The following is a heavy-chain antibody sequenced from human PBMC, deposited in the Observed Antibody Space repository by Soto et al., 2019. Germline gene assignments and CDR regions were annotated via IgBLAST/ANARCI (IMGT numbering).Heavy chain of an antibody. Sequence: PSETLSLTCTVSGGSISSGNYYWSWIRQPPGKGLEWIGFISYSGSTYYSTSLKSRVTISVDTSKNQFSLKLSSVTAADTAVYYCATRLRSTGPWGQGTLVTVSS. D-gene: IGHD4-17*01. J-gene: IGHJ5*02. V-gene: IGHV4-30-4*01. CDR1: GGSISSGNYY. CDR2: ISYSGST. CDR3: ATRLRSTGP.